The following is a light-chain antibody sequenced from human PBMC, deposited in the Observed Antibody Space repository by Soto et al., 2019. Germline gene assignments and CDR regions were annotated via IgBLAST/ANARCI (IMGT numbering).Light chain of an antibody. CDR2: GAS. Sequence: EIVMTQSPATLSVSPGEGATLSCRAGQSISSNLAWYQQKPGQAPRLLIYGASTRATGVPARFSGSGSGTEFTLTISSLQSEDFAVYYCQQYNNWPPWTFGQGTKVEIK. V-gene: IGKV3-15*01. J-gene: IGKJ1*01. CDR1: QSISSN. CDR3: QQYNNWPPWT.